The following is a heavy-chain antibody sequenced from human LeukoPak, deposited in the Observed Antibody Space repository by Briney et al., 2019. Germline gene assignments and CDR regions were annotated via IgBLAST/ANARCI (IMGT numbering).Heavy chain of an antibody. Sequence: SETLSLTCTVSGGSISNTFYYWGWIRQPPGKGLEWIGSINYSGSTYYNPSLKSRVTISIDTSKNQFSLKVSSVTAADTAVYYCARRRFVRGPDVVNPFDYWGQGTLVTVSS. D-gene: IGHD2-8*01. V-gene: IGHV4-39*01. CDR3: ARRRFVRGPDVVNPFDY. J-gene: IGHJ4*02. CDR1: GGSISNTFYY. CDR2: INYSGST.